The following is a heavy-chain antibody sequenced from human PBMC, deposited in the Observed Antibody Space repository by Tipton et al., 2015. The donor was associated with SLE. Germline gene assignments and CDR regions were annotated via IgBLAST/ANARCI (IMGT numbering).Heavy chain of an antibody. CDR3: ARDLRGYSMDV. CDR1: GFSLSSHE. Sequence: SLRLSCVASGFSLSSHEMDWVRQAPGKGLEGVSYININSRTIYYADSVKGRFTVSRDNAKNSLYLQMNGLRVEDTAVYYCARDLRGYSMDVWGKGTTVTIST. D-gene: IGHD5-18*01. V-gene: IGHV3-48*03. J-gene: IGHJ6*04. CDR2: ININSRTI.